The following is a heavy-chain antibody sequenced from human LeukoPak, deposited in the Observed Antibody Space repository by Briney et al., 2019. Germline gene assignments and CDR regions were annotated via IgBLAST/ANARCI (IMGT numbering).Heavy chain of an antibody. CDR2: ISYDGSNK. CDR3: VKARGIQLWLPGDY. V-gene: IGHV3-30*18. J-gene: IGHJ4*02. Sequence: GGSLRLSCAASGFTFSSYGMHCVRQAPGKGLEWVAVISYDGSNKYYADSVKGRFTISRDNSKNTLYLQMNSLRAEDTAVYYCVKARGIQLWLPGDYWGQGTLVTVSS. CDR1: GFTFSSYG. D-gene: IGHD5-18*01.